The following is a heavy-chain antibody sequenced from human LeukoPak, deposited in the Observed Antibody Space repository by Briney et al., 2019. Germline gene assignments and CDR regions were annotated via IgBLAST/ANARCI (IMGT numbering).Heavy chain of an antibody. CDR3: ARDQGYSHPVDY. J-gene: IGHJ4*02. CDR1: GFTFSSYG. D-gene: IGHD5-18*01. CDR2: IWYDGSNK. Sequence: PGGSLRLSCAASGFTFSSYGMHWVRQAPGKGLEWVAVIWYDGSNKYYADSVKGRFTISRDNTKNTLYLQMNSLRAEDTAVYYCARDQGYSHPVDYWGQGTLVTVSS. V-gene: IGHV3-33*08.